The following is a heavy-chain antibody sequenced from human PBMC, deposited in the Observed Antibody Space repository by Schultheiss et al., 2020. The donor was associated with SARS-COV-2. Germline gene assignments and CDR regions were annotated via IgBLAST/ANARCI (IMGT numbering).Heavy chain of an antibody. J-gene: IGHJ3*01. CDR1: GGSFSGYY. V-gene: IGHV4-34*01. D-gene: IGHD3-22*01. CDR2: INHSGST. Sequence: ESLKISCAVYGGSFSGYYWSWIRQPPGKGLEWIGEINHSGSTNYNPSLKSRFTISVDTSKNQFSLKLSSVTAADTAVYYCARFYDSSGWRRRTFDVWGQGTMVTVSS. CDR3: ARFYDSSGWRRRTFDV.